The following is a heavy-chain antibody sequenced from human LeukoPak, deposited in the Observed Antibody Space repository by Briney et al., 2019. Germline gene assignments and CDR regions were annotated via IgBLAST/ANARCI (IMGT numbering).Heavy chain of an antibody. CDR2: IWYDGSNK. D-gene: IGHD6-13*01. V-gene: IGHV3-33*01. J-gene: IGHJ4*02. Sequence: PSGRSLRLSCAASGFTFSSYGMHWVRQAPGKGLEWVAVIWYDGSNKYYADSVKGRFTISRDNSKNTLYLQMNSLRAEDTAVYYCARDKYGYSSSWYWYFDYWGQGTLVTVSS. CDR3: ARDKYGYSSSWYWYFDY. CDR1: GFTFSSYG.